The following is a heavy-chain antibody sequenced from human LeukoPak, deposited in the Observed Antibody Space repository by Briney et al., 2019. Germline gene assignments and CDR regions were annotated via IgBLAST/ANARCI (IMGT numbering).Heavy chain of an antibody. CDR2: ISGTSKHI. CDR3: ARDVYDNGAFDI. J-gene: IGHJ3*02. D-gene: IGHD3-22*01. CDR1: GFTFNIYS. V-gene: IGHV3-21*01. Sequence: GGSLRLSCAASGFTFNIYSMNWGRQTPGKRLEWVSCISGTSKHIYYADSVKGRVTISRDNANNSLYLHMNSLRAEDTAVYYCARDVYDNGAFDIWGQGTMVTVSS.